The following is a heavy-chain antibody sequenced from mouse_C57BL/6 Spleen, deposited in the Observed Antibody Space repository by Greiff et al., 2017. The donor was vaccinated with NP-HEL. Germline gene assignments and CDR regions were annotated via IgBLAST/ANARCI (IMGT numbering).Heavy chain of an antibody. V-gene: IGHV1-15*01. Sequence: QVQLQQSGAELVRPGASVTLSCKASGYTFTDYEMHWVKQTPVHGLEWIGAIDPEPGGTAYNQKFKGKAILTADKSSSTAYMQLRSLTSEDSAVYYCTTKPAWFAYWGQGTLVTVSA. CDR1: GYTFTDYE. CDR3: TTKPAWFAY. J-gene: IGHJ3*01. CDR2: IDPEPGGT.